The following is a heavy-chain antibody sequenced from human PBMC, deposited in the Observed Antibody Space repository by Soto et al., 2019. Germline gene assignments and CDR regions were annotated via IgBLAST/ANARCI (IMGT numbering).Heavy chain of an antibody. D-gene: IGHD3-22*01. CDR1: GFTFSSYA. Sequence: EVQLLESGGGLVQPGGSLRLSCAASGFTFSSYAMSWVRQAPGKGLEWVSAISGSGGSTYYADSVKGRFTISRDNSKNTLYLQMNSLRAEDTAVYYCAKILSFRYYYDSSGRGIFDYWGQGTLVTVSS. CDR2: ISGSGGST. J-gene: IGHJ4*02. V-gene: IGHV3-23*01. CDR3: AKILSFRYYYDSSGRGIFDY.